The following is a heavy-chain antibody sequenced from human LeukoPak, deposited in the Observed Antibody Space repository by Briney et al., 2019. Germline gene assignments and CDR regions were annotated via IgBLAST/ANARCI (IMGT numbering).Heavy chain of an antibody. CDR3: AKAYCGGDCYSFDY. CDR1: GFTFSSYA. V-gene: IGHV3-23*01. J-gene: IGHJ4*02. Sequence: GGSLRLSCAASGFTFSSYAMNWVRQAPGKGLEWVSAISGSGGSTSYADSVKGRFTISRDSSKNTLYLQMNSLRAEDTAVYYCAKAYCGGDCYSFDYWGQGTLVTVSS. D-gene: IGHD2-21*02. CDR2: ISGSGGST.